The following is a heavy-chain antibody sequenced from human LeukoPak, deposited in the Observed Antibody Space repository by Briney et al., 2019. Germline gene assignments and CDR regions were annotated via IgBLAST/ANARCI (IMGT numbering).Heavy chain of an antibody. CDR1: GASISPYY. CDR3: ARDLSGSLYFDY. D-gene: IGHD3-10*01. V-gene: IGHV4-4*07. Sequence: SETLSLTCTVSGASISPYYWNWIRQPAGKGLEWIGRLYPSGSSDYNPSLKSRVSISVGTSNNQFSLRVASVTAADTAIYYCARDLSGSLYFDYWGQGILVTVSA. CDR2: LYPSGSS. J-gene: IGHJ4*02.